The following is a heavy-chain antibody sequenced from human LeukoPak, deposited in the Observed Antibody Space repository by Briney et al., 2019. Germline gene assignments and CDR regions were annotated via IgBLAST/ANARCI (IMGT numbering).Heavy chain of an antibody. CDR2: ISHSGDT. J-gene: IGHJ4*02. CDR1: GVSISGHY. V-gene: IGHV4-59*08. CDR3: ARQPISGWDFDY. Sequence: SETLSLTCSVSGVSISGHYCSWIRLPPGKGLEWIGYISHSGDTRYSPSLKSRVTISLDTSKNQFSLTLNSVTAADTAVYYCARQPISGWDFDYWGQRTLVTVSS. D-gene: IGHD6-19*01.